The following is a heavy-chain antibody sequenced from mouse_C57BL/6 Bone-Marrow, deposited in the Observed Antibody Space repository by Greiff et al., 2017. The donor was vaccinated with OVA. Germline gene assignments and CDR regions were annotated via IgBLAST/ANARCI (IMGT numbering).Heavy chain of an antibody. CDR3: ARNNYYGSSLAWFAY. Sequence: VKLQESGPGLVAPSQSLSITCTVSGFSLTSYAISWVRQPPGKGLEWLGVIWTGGGTNYNSALKSRLSISKDNSKSQVFLKMNSLQTDDTARYYCARNNYYGSSLAWFAYWGQGTLVTVSA. CDR1: GFSLTSYA. J-gene: IGHJ3*01. CDR2: IWTGGGT. V-gene: IGHV2-9-1*01. D-gene: IGHD1-1*01.